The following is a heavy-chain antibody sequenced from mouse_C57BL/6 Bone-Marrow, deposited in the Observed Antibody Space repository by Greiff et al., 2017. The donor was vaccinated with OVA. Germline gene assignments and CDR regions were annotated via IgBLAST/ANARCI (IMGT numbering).Heavy chain of an antibody. CDR3: ANDYLDD. CDR1: GYTFTSYW. J-gene: IGHJ2*01. CDR2: IDPSDSYT. V-gene: IGHV1-59*01. Sequence: VQLQQPGAELVRPGTSVKLSCKASGYTFTSYWMHWVKQRPGQGLEWIGVIDPSDSYTNYNQKLKGKATLTVDTSSSTAYMQLSSLTSEDSAVYYCANDYLDDWGQGTTLTVSS. D-gene: IGHD2-4*01.